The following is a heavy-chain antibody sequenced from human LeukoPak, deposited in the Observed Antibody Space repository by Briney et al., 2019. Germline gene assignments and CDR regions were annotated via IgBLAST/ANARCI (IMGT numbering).Heavy chain of an antibody. CDR3: ARERIFEVRGVKAFDY. J-gene: IGHJ4*02. Sequence: ASVKVSCKASGYTFTSYYMHWVRQAPGQGLEWMGIINPSGGSTSYAQKFQGRVTMTRDTSTSTVYMGLSSLRSEDTAVYYCARERIFEVRGVKAFDYWGQGTLVTVSS. D-gene: IGHD3-10*01. CDR1: GYTFTSYY. CDR2: INPSGGST. V-gene: IGHV1-46*01.